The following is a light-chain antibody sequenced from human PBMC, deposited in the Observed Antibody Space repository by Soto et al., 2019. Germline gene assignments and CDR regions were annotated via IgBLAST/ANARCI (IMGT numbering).Light chain of an antibody. V-gene: IGKV3-20*01. CDR2: GTS. CDR3: QQYSTSPTWT. CDR1: HFISSNY. J-gene: IGKJ1*01. Sequence: EFVLTQSPGTLSLSPGERATLSCRASHFISSNYLAWYQQKSGQAPRLLIYGTSSRATGIPDRFSGSGSGTDFTLTISRLEPEDFAVYYCQQYSTSPTWTFGQGTKVEIE.